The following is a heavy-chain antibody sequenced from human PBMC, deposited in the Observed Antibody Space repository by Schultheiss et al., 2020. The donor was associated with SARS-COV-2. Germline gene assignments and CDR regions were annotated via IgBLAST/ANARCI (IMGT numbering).Heavy chain of an antibody. CDR3: ARAGGTTYDYYYYMDV. Sequence: SETLSLTCAVYGGSFSGYYWSWIRQPPGKGLEWIGYIYYSGSTYYNPSLKSLVTISVDTSKNQFSLKLSSVTAADTAVYYCARAGGTTYDYYYYMDVWGKGTTVTVSS. CDR1: GGSFSGYY. J-gene: IGHJ6*03. V-gene: IGHV4-34*09. D-gene: IGHD1-1*01. CDR2: IYYSGST.